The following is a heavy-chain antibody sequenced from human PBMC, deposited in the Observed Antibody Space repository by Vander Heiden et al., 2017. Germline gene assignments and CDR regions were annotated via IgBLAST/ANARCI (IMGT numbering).Heavy chain of an antibody. CDR3: ARLTSSGIDY. J-gene: IGHJ4*02. CDR1: GFTFISYA. Sequence: EVLLFESGGSWVQPGGSLRLSCAASGFTFISYAMSWARQAPGKGLEWVSSITDTGAYTYYADSVKGRFTISRDNSKNTLYLYMDSLRAEDTAVYYCARLTSSGIDYWGQGTLVTVSS. V-gene: IGHV3-23*01. CDR2: ITDTGAYT. D-gene: IGHD6-19*01.